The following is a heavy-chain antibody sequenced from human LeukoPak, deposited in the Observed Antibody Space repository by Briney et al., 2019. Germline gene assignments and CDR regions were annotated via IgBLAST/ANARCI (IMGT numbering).Heavy chain of an antibody. CDR1: GFTFSSYA. D-gene: IGHD1-26*01. CDR3: ARNAQVGAYAFDI. J-gene: IGHJ3*02. CDR2: ISYDGSDK. V-gene: IGHV3-30*04. Sequence: PGGSLRLSCAASGFTFSSYAMHLVRQAPGKGLEWVAFISYDGSDKYYANSVKGRFTISRDNSKNTLFLQMNSLRAEDTSVYYCARNAQVGAYAFDIWGQGTMVTVSS.